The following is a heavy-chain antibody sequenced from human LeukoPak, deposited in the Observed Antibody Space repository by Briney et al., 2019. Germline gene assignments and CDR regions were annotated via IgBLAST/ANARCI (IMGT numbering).Heavy chain of an antibody. CDR2: IYHSGST. D-gene: IGHD2-2*02. V-gene: IGHV4-38-2*02. CDR1: GYSISSGYY. Sequence: SETLSLTCTVSGYSISSGYYWGWIRQPPGKGLEWIGSIYHSGSTYYNPSLKSRVTISVDTSKNQFSLKLSSVTAADTAVYYCVRGDIVVVPAAIVDYYYYYYMDVWGKGTTVTVSS. CDR3: VRGDIVVVPAAIVDYYYYYYMDV. J-gene: IGHJ6*03.